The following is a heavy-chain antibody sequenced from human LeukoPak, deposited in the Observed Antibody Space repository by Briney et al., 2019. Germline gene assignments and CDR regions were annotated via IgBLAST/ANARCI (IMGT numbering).Heavy chain of an antibody. CDR2: INPNSGGA. J-gene: IGHJ5*02. CDR3: ARGRGFTMVRGLTGFGP. CDR1: GYTFTGYY. Sequence: ASVKVSCKASGYTFTGYYMHWVRQAPGQGLEWMGWINPNSGGANYAQKFQGRVTMTRDTSISTAYMELSRLRSDGTAVYYCARGRGFTMVRGLTGFGPWGQGTLVTVSS. V-gene: IGHV1-2*02. D-gene: IGHD3-10*01.